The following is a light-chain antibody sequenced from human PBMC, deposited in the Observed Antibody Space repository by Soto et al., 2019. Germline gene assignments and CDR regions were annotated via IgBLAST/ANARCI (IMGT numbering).Light chain of an antibody. CDR1: RSVSSSY. V-gene: IGKV3-20*01. CDR2: GAS. Sequence: ETVLTQSRGTLSLSPGERATLFCRASRSVSSSYLAWYQQKPGQAPRLLIYGASSRATGIPDRFSGSGSGTDFTLTISRLEPEDFAVYYCQHYGSSPPSWTFGQGTKVEIK. J-gene: IGKJ1*01. CDR3: QHYGSSPPSWT.